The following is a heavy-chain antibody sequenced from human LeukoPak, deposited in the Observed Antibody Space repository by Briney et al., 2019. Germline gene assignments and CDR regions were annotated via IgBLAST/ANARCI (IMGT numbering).Heavy chain of an antibody. CDR1: GSRFSTHW. J-gene: IGHJ4*02. CDR3: ARPPRGGTSKFDY. CDR2: IYPGDSDT. D-gene: IGHD1-7*01. Sequence: GESLQISCQGFGSRFSTHWIAWVRQMPGKGLEWMGIIYPGDSDTRYSPSFQGQVTISVDKSISTAYLQWSSLKASDTAMYYCARPPRGGTSKFDYWGQGTLISVSS. V-gene: IGHV5-51*01.